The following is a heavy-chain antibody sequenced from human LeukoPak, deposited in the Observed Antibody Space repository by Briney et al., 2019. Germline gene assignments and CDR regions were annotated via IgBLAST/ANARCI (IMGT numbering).Heavy chain of an antibody. J-gene: IGHJ3*02. CDR1: GYIFTDYY. V-gene: IGHV1/OR15-1*04. CDR2: INPNSGGT. Sequence: GASVKVSCKASGYIFTDYYMHWVRQAPGQELGWMGRINPNSGGTNYAQKFQGRVTMTRDTSTSTVYMELSSLRSEDTAVYYCATLKGAFDIWGQGTMVTVSS. CDR3: ATLKGAFDI.